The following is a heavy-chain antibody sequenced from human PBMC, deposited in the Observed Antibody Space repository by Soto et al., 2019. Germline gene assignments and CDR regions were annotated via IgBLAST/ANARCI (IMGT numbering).Heavy chain of an antibody. CDR2: INHSGST. D-gene: IGHD6-6*01. Sequence: SETLSLTCAVYGGSYSDYYWNWIRQPPGKGLEWIGEINHSGSTNYNSSLKSRVTISVDTSKSQFSLNLSSVTAADTAVYYCARGKYRGSWFDPWGQGTLVTVSS. J-gene: IGHJ5*02. V-gene: IGHV4-34*01. CDR3: ARGKYRGSWFDP. CDR1: GGSYSDYY.